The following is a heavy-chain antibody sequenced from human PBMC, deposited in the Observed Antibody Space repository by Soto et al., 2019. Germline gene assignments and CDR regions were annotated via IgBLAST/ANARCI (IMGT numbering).Heavy chain of an antibody. V-gene: IGHV3-21*01. CDR3: ARDQYVGYHNGKYYFDS. Sequence: EVRLEESGGGLVKPGGSLTLSCAVSGFIFSNYSMNWVRQTPGKGLEWVSSITPTSNYIYYTDSVKGRFTISRDNAKNSLYLHMNGLRAEDTAVYYCARDQYVGYHNGKYYFDSWGQGTLVTVSS. CDR2: ITPTSNYI. D-gene: IGHD5-12*01. CDR1: GFIFSNYS. J-gene: IGHJ4*02.